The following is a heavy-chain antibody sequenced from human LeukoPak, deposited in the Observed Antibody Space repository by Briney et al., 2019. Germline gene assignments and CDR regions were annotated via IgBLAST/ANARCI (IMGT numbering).Heavy chain of an antibody. CDR2: ISAYNGNT. D-gene: IGHD3-9*01. V-gene: IGHV1-18*04. CDR3: ARGTLELRYFDWLPDY. Sequence: GASVKVYCKASGYTFTSYGISWGRQAPGQGLEWMGWISAYNGNTNYAQKLQGRVTMTTDTSTSTAYMELRSLRSDDTAVYYCARGTLELRYFDWLPDYWGQGTLVTVSS. J-gene: IGHJ4*02. CDR1: GYTFTSYG.